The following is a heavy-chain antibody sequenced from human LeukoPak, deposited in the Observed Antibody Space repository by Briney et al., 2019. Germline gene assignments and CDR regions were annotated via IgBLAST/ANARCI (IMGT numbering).Heavy chain of an antibody. Sequence: SETLSLTCTVSGGSISSYYWSWIRQPPGKGLEWIGYIYYSGSTNYNPSLKSRVTISVDTSKNQFSLKLSSATAADTAVYYCARVVPAAQDPYYYYMDVWGKGTTVTVSS. D-gene: IGHD2-2*01. J-gene: IGHJ6*03. V-gene: IGHV4-59*01. CDR1: GGSISSYY. CDR3: ARVVPAAQDPYYYYMDV. CDR2: IYYSGST.